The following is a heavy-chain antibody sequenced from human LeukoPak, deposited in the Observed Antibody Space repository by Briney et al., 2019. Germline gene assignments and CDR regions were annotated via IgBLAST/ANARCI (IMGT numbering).Heavy chain of an antibody. CDR2: INHTVST. CDR1: GGSFSGYY. V-gene: IGHV4-34*01. CDR3: AVIVGATMNWFDP. J-gene: IGHJ5*02. D-gene: IGHD1-26*01. Sequence: SETLSLTCAVYGGSFSGYYWSWIRQPPGKGLEWIGEINHTVSTNYNPSLKSRVTISVDTSKNQFSLKLSSVTAADTAVYYCAVIVGATMNWFDPWGQGTLVTVSS.